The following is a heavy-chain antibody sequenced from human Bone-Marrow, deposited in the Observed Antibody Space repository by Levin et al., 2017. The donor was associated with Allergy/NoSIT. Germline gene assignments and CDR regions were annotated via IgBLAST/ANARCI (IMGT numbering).Heavy chain of an antibody. J-gene: IGHJ4*02. CDR2: ISGSGSII. V-gene: IGHV3-11*01. Sequence: GESLKISCAASGFSFSDYYMTWIRRAPGKGLEWVSYISGSGSIIYYADSVKGRFTISRDNAKNSLYLQMNGLRVEDTAMYYCARVTRCGGDCYFLDYWGQGTLVTVSS. D-gene: IGHD2-21*02. CDR1: GFSFSDYY. CDR3: ARVTRCGGDCYFLDY.